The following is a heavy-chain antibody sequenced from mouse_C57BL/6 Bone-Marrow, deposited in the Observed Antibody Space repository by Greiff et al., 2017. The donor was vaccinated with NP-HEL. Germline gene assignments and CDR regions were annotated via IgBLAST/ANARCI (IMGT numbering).Heavy chain of an antibody. Sequence: EVQLVESGGGLVQPGGSMKLSCVASGFTFSNYWMNWVRQSPEKGLEWVAQIRLKSDNYATHYAESVKGRFTISRDDSKSSVYLQMNNLRAEDTGIYYCTAGVPYYFDYWGQGTTLTVSS. D-gene: IGHD2-14*01. CDR1: GFTFSNYW. CDR2: IRLKSDNYAT. CDR3: TAGVPYYFDY. J-gene: IGHJ2*01. V-gene: IGHV6-3*01.